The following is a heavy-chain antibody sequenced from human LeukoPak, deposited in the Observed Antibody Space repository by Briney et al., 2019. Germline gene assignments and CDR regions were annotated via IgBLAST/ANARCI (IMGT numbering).Heavy chain of an antibody. D-gene: IGHD1-26*01. V-gene: IGHV1-69*13. Sequence: SVNVSFKASGGTFINYAISWVGQAAGQGGEGMGGIIPIFGTGNFVQKFQGRVTITADEATSTAYMELSSLRSEDTAVYYCARGPAPADREGWFDPWGQGTLVTVSS. CDR3: ARGPAPADREGWFDP. CDR2: IIPIFGTG. J-gene: IGHJ5*02. CDR1: GGTFINYA.